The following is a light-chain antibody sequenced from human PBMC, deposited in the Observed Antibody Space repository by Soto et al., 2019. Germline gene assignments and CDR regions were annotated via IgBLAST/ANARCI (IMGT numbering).Light chain of an antibody. Sequence: QSVLTQPPSVSAAPGQMVTISCPGSSSNIGSHYGSWYQQLLGTAPKLLIYENNKRPSGIPDRFSGSKSGTSATLGIAGLQTGDEADYYCGTWDSSLSAYVFGTGTKVTVL. J-gene: IGLJ1*01. CDR2: ENN. CDR3: GTWDSSLSAYV. V-gene: IGLV1-51*01. CDR1: SSNIGSHY.